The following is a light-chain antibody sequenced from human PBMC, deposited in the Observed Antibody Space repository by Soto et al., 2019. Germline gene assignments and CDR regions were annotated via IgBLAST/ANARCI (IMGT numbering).Light chain of an antibody. CDR1: SSDVGGYNF. CDR3: SSFTSSDTLVV. V-gene: IGLV2-14*03. CDR2: DVS. Sequence: QSALTQPASVSGSPGQSITISCTGTSSDVGGYNFVSWYQHHPAKAPKLMIYDVSNRPSGVSNRFSGSKSGNTASLTISGLNDEDEAHYYCSSFTSSDTLVVFGGGTKLTVL. J-gene: IGLJ2*01.